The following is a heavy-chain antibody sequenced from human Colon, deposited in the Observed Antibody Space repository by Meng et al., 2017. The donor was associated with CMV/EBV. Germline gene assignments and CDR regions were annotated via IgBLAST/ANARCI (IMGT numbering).Heavy chain of an antibody. D-gene: IGHD3-16*01. J-gene: IGHJ4*02. Sequence: GESLKISCAASGFTFSDFAMGWVRQAPGKGLDWVSAITGRSTDTYYAGSVKGRFTIFRDNSNNTLYLQMHSLRAADTAVYFCAKESGYGFLGSNYFDSWGQGTLVTVSS. CDR3: AKESGYGFLGSNYFDS. CDR1: GFTFSDFA. CDR2: ITGRSTDT. V-gene: IGHV3-23*01.